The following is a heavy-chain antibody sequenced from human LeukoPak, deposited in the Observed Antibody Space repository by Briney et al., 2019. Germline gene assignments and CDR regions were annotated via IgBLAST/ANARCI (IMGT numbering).Heavy chain of an antibody. Sequence: GASVKVSCRASGHTFTDYYLHWVRQAPGQGLQWMGMVNPTAGSRAYALDFQDRVTMTRDTSTSTVYMELYSLRSEDTAMYYCARDLTNWGQGTLVTVSS. J-gene: IGHJ4*02. CDR1: GHTFTDYY. CDR2: VNPTAGSR. CDR3: ARDLTN. V-gene: IGHV1-46*03.